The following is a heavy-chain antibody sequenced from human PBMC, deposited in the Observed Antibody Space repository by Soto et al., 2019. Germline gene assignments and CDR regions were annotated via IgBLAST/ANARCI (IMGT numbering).Heavy chain of an antibody. J-gene: IGHJ6*02. Sequence: AXGSLRLSGAASEFTFSEHWMTWVRQAPGKGLEWVANIKGDGSEKYYVDSVKGRFTISRDDATKSLALQMNSLRVEDTAVYYCARGHYGMDVWGQGTTVTVP. V-gene: IGHV3-7*03. CDR3: ARGHYGMDV. CDR1: EFTFSEHW. CDR2: IKGDGSEK.